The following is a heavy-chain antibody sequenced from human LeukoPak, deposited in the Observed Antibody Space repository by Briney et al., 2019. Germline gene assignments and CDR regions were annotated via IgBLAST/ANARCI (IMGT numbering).Heavy chain of an antibody. CDR1: GYTFTGYY. J-gene: IGHJ5*02. V-gene: IGHV1-2*02. D-gene: IGHD2-2*01. CDR3: ASGARFYCSSTSCPNWFDP. CDR2: INPNSGGT. Sequence: ASVTVSCKASGYTFTGYYMHWVRQAPGQGLEWMGWINPNSGGTNYAQKFQGRVTMTRDTSISTAYMELSRLRSDDTAVYYCASGARFYCSSTSCPNWFDPWGQGTLVTVSS.